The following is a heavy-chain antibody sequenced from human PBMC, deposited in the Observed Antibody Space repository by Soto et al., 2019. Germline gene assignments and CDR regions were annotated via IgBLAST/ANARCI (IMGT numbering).Heavy chain of an antibody. V-gene: IGHV3-23*01. CDR3: AKEQSITGDYFDY. D-gene: IGHD1-20*01. J-gene: IGHJ4*02. CDR1: GFTVSSYA. Sequence: PWGCLRLSCAASGFTVSSYAISWVRQAPGKGLEWVSAISGGGGSTYYADSVKGRFTISRDNSKNTLYLQMSSLRAEDTAVYYCAKEQSITGDYFDYWVQGTLVTVSS. CDR2: ISGGGGST.